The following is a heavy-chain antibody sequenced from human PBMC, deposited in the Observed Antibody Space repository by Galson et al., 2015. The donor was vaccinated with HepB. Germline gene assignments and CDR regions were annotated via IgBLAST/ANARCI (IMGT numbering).Heavy chain of an antibody. V-gene: IGHV4-4*02. Sequence: EILSLTCAVSGGSISSNNWWSWVRQSPGKGLECIGEIYHGGSTSYNPSLKSRVTISVDKSKNQFSLKLSSVTAADTAVYYCARSREGGGWLDYWGQGILVTVSS. CDR1: GGSISSNNW. D-gene: IGHD6-19*01. CDR3: ARSREGGGWLDY. J-gene: IGHJ4*02. CDR2: IYHGGST.